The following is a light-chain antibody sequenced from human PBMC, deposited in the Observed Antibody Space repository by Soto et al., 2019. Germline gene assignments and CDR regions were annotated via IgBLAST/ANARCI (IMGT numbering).Light chain of an antibody. CDR2: DVS. CDR3: SSYTSSSTPLYV. CDR1: SSDVGGYNY. J-gene: IGLJ1*01. V-gene: IGLV2-14*01. Sequence: QSALTQPASVSGSPGQSITISCTGTSSDVGGYNYVSWYQQHPGKAPKLMIYDVSNRPSGVSNRFSGSKSGNTASLTISGLHAEDAADYYCSSYTSSSTPLYVFGTGTKLTVL.